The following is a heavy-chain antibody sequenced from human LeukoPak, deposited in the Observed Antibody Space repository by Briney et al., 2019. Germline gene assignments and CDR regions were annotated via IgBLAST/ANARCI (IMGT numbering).Heavy chain of an antibody. J-gene: IGHJ4*02. CDR1: GYTFTSYG. V-gene: IGHV1-18*01. CDR2: ISAYNGNT. D-gene: IGHD5-18*01. CDR3: ARGGIQIWTPHYLDY. Sequence: ASVKLSFTASGYTFTSYGMSWVRQAPGQRPEWMGRISAYNGNTDYAQKFQGRVTMTTDTSTSTAYMDLRSLRSDDTAVYYCARGGIQIWTPHYLDYWGQGTLVTVSS.